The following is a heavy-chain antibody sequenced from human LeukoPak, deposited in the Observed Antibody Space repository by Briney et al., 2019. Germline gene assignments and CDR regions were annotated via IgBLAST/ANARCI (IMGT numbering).Heavy chain of an antibody. D-gene: IGHD6-25*01. CDR1: GFTFSSHA. V-gene: IGHV3-23*01. CDR3: ATPDRGYGGIFDY. Sequence: GGSLRLSCAASGFTFSSHAMSWVRQAPGKGLEWVSVISGTGDTTYYADSVKGRFTISRDNSKNTLYLQMNSPRAEDTAVYYCATPDRGYGGIFDYWGQGTLVTVSS. J-gene: IGHJ4*02. CDR2: ISGTGDTT.